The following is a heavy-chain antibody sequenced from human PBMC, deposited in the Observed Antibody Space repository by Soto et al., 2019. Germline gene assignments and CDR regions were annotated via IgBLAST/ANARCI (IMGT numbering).Heavy chain of an antibody. CDR1: GFTFSSYG. Sequence: PGGSLRLSCAASGFTFSSYGMHWVRQAPGTGLEWVAVISSDGSNKYYADSVKGRLTISRDNSKNTLYLQMNSLRAEDTAVYYWAKDQWYDSSHIDYWGQGTLVTVSS. J-gene: IGHJ4*02. V-gene: IGHV3-30*18. CDR3: AKDQWYDSSHIDY. D-gene: IGHD3-22*01. CDR2: ISSDGSNK.